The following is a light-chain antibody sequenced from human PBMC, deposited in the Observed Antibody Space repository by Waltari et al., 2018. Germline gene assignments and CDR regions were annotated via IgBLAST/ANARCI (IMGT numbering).Light chain of an antibody. V-gene: IGLV2-8*01. CDR1: SSHVGRYNY. CDR3: SSYAGSNNVV. CDR2: EAN. J-gene: IGLJ2*01. Sequence: QSALTQPPSASGSPGQSVTIPCPGTSSHVGRYNYVSWYPQHPGKAPNRIVCEANKRPSGLPARLSGSKSSTTASLTVAGLQAEDEADYSCSSYAGSNNVVFGGWTQLTVL.